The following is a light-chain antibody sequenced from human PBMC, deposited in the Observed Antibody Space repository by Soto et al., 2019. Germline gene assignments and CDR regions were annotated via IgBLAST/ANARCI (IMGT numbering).Light chain of an antibody. V-gene: IGKV1-5*03. CDR3: QQYSSYPRT. CDR2: EAS. J-gene: IGKJ1*01. Sequence: DIQMTQSPSTLSASVGDRVIITCRASQSIGRLLAWYQQKPGRAPKLLIYEASTLESGVPSRFSGSGVGTELTLTISSLQPDDFATYYGQQYSSYPRTFGQGTKVEIK. CDR1: QSIGRL.